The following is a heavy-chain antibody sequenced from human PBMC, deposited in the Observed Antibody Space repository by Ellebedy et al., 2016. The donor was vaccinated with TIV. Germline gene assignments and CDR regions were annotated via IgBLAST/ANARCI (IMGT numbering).Heavy chain of an antibody. CDR2: ISGSGGST. CDR3: ARDSSSWYQRPYYFDY. Sequence: GESLKISXAASGFTFSSYAMSWVRQAPGKGLEWVSAISGSGGSTYYADSVKGRFTISRDNAKNSLYLQMNSLRAEDTAVYYCARDSSSWYQRPYYFDYWGQGTLVTVSS. CDR1: GFTFSSYA. V-gene: IGHV3-23*01. J-gene: IGHJ4*02. D-gene: IGHD6-13*01.